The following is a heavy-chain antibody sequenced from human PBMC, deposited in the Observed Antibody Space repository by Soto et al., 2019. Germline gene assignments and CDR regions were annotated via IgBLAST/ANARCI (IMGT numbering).Heavy chain of an antibody. D-gene: IGHD3-3*01. J-gene: IGHJ6*02. Sequence: ASVKVSCKASGYTSTSYAMHWVRQAPGQRLEWMGWINAGNGNTKYSQKFQGRVTITRDTSASTAYMELSSLRSEDTAVYYCAIFGVVYYYYGMDVWGQGTTVTVSS. CDR2: INAGNGNT. CDR3: AIFGVVYYYYGMDV. V-gene: IGHV1-3*01. CDR1: GYTSTSYA.